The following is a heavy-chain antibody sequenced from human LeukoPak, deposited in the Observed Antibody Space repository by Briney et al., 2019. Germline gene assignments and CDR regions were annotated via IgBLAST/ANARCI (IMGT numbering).Heavy chain of an antibody. J-gene: IGHJ4*02. D-gene: IGHD3-22*01. Sequence: GGSLRLSCAASGFTFSDYYMSWIRQAPGKGLEWVANIKQDGSEKYYVDSVKGRFTISRDNAKNSLYLQMNSLRAEDTAVYYCARDRQTYYYDSSAYSSDYWGQGTLVTVSS. CDR3: ARDRQTYYYDSSAYSSDY. CDR2: IKQDGSEK. CDR1: GFTFSDYY. V-gene: IGHV3-7*01.